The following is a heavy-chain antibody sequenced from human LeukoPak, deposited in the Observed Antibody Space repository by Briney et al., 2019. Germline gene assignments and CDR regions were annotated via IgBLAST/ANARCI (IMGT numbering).Heavy chain of an antibody. CDR2: ISSNGGST. Sequence: GGSLRLSCSASGFTFSSYAMHWVRQAPGKGLEYVSAISSNGGSTYYADSVKGRFTISRDNSKNTLYLQMHSLRAEDTAVYYCARSGDYGDYGGSTDAFDFWGQGTMVTVSS. D-gene: IGHD4-17*01. J-gene: IGHJ3*01. CDR1: GFTFSSYA. V-gene: IGHV3-64*04. CDR3: ARSGDYGDYGGSTDAFDF.